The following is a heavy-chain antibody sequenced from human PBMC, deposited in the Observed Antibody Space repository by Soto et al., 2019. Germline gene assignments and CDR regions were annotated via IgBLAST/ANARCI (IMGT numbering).Heavy chain of an antibody. V-gene: IGHV1-18*01. Sequence: ASVKVSCTSSVYTFTIYGIICVRQAPGQGLEWMGWISAYNGNTNYAQKLQGRVTMTTDTSTSTAYMELRSLRSDDTAVYYCARGSPDHNWKWPFWGQGTLVTVSS. J-gene: IGHJ4*02. CDR1: VYTFTIYG. CDR3: ARGSPDHNWKWPF. CDR2: ISAYNGNT. D-gene: IGHD1-20*01.